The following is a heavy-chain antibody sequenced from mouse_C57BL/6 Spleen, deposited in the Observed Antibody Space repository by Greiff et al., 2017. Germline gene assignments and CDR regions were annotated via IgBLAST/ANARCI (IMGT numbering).Heavy chain of an antibody. CDR2: IWGDGST. J-gene: IGHJ3*01. D-gene: IGHD2-3*01. CDR3: GKPYYDGYYVWLAY. V-gene: IGHV2-3*01. Sequence: VKLMESGPGLVAPSQSLSITCTVSGFSLTSYGVSWVRQSPGKGLEWLGVIWGDGSTNYHSALISRLSISKDNSESQVFLKLNSLQTDDTATYYSGKPYYDGYYVWLAYWGQGTLVTVSA. CDR1: GFSLTSYG.